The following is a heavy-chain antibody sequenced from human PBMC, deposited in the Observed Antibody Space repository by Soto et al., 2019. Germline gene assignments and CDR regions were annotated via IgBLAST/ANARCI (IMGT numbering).Heavy chain of an antibody. CDR3: ARVSPGGDIVFDY. CDR2: IYYSGST. V-gene: IGHV4-59*01. J-gene: IGHJ4*02. Sequence: PSETLSLTCTVSGGSISSYYWSWIRQPPGKGLEWIGYIYYSGSTNYNPSLKSRVTISVDTSKNQFSLKLSSVTAADTAVYYCARVSPGGDIVFDYWGQGTLVTVSS. D-gene: IGHD3-16*02. CDR1: GGSISSYY.